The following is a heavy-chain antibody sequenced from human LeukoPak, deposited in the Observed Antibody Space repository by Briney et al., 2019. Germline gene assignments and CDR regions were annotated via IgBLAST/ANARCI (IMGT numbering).Heavy chain of an antibody. Sequence: PSETLSLTCTVSGGSISSSSYYWGWIRQPPGKGLEWIGSIYYSGSTYYNPSLKSRVTISVDTSKNQFSLKLSSVTAADTAVYYCARSSEMATITFFPYPHTAFDYWGQGTLVTVSS. CDR2: IYYSGST. D-gene: IGHD5-24*01. CDR1: GGSISSSSYY. J-gene: IGHJ4*02. V-gene: IGHV4-39*07. CDR3: ARSSEMATITFFPYPHTAFDY.